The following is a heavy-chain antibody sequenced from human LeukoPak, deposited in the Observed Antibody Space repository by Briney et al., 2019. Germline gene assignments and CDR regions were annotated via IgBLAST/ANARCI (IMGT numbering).Heavy chain of an antibody. J-gene: IGHJ5*02. CDR1: GGSISSYY. V-gene: IGHV4-59*01. D-gene: IGHD2-2*02. CDR2: IYYSGST. CDR3: ARSSNRYCRSTSCYTNWFDP. Sequence: SETLSLTCTVSGGSISSYYWSWIRQPPGKGLEWIGYIYYSGSTNYNPSLKSRVTISVDTSKNQFSLKLSSVTAADTAVYYCARSSNRYCRSTSCYTNWFDPWGQGTLVTVSS.